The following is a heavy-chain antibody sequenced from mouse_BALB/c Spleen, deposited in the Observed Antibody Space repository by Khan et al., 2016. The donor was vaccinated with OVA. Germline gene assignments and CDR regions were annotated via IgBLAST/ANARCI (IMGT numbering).Heavy chain of an antibody. D-gene: IGHD1-1*01. CDR1: GYSITSDYA. Sequence: VQLQESGPGLVKPSQSLSLTCTVTGYSITSDYAWNWIRQFPGNKLEWMGYISYSGRTSYNPSLKSRISITRDQSKNQFFLQLNSVTTEDTATYYCARSVTITTVVATDFDYWGQGTTLTVSS. J-gene: IGHJ2*01. CDR2: ISYSGRT. CDR3: ARSVTITTVVATDFDY. V-gene: IGHV3-2*02.